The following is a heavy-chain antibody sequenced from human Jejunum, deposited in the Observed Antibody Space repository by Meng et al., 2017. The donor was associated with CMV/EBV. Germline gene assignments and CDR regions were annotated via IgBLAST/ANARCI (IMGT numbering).Heavy chain of an antibody. D-gene: IGHD6-25*01. CDR3: ARDQRQTYFYGADI. V-gene: IGHV3-30*02. Sequence: SGVPVTTYVMHWIRQAPGKGLEWVAFIRNDGSNTYYVDSVKGRFTISRDNSKNTLFLQMNSLRADDTAVYYCARDQRQTYFYGADIWGQGTTVTVSS. CDR1: GVPVTTYV. J-gene: IGHJ6*02. CDR2: IRNDGSNT.